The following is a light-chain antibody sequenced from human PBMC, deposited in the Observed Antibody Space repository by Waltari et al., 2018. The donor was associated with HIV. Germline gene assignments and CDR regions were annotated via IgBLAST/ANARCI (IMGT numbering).Light chain of an antibody. CDR3: SSYAGRNNYV. J-gene: IGLJ1*01. V-gene: IGLV2-8*01. Sequence: QSALTQPPSASGSPGQSVTISCTGTSSDVGGYKYVSWYQQHPGKAPKLMIYEVSKRPSGGPDRFSGSKSGNTASLTVSGLQAEDETDYYCSSYAGRNNYVFGTGTKVTVL. CDR1: SSDVGGYKY. CDR2: EVS.